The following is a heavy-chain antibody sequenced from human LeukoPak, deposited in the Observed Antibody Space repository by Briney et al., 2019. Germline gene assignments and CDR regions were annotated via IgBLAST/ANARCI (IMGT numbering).Heavy chain of an antibody. CDR2: ISSSSSYI. J-gene: IGHJ3*02. CDR1: GFTFSSYS. Sequence: GGSLRLSCAAPGFTFSSYSMNWVRQAPGKGLEWVSSISSSSSYIYYADSVKGRFTISRDNAKNSLYLQMNSLRAEDTAVYYCARVIGGFRGAFDIWGQGTMVTVSS. D-gene: IGHD2-21*01. CDR3: ARVIGGFRGAFDI. V-gene: IGHV3-21*01.